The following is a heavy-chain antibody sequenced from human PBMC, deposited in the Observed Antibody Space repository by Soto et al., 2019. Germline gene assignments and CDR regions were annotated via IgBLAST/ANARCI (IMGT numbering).Heavy chain of an antibody. J-gene: IGHJ6*02. Sequence: EVHLVESGGGLVKPGGSLRLSCAVSGFTFSSCTMNWVRQAQGKGLEWVSSISPSSGHIYYADSVKGRFTISRDNAKNSLFLQMNSLIGEDTAVYYCSGCSGGACHKNYGMDVWGQGTTFTVSS. CDR1: GFTFSSCT. CDR2: ISPSSGHI. CDR3: SGCSGGACHKNYGMDV. D-gene: IGHD2-15*01. V-gene: IGHV3-21*06.